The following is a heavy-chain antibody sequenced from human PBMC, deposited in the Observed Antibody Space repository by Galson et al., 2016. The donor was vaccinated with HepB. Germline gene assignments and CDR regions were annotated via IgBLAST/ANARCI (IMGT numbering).Heavy chain of an antibody. CDR2: IYTTGSA. J-gene: IGHJ4*02. Sequence: TLSLTCTVSGASVNSGSHYWTWFRQPAGKGLECIGRIYTTGSANYNPSLKGRVTISLDASKNHFSLTLTSVTAADTAMYYCAMADAYGNYALDWGQGTLVPVSP. V-gene: IGHV4-61*02. CDR1: GASVNSGSHY. D-gene: IGHD4-11*01. CDR3: AMADAYGNYALD.